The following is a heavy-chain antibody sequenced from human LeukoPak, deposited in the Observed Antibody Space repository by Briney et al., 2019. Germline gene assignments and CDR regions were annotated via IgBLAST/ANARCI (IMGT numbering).Heavy chain of an antibody. V-gene: IGHV4-39*01. J-gene: IGHJ4*02. CDR1: GGSISSSSYY. Sequence: PSETLSLTCTVSGGSISSSSYYWGWIRQPPGKGLEWIGSIYYSGSTYYNPSLKSRVTISVDTSKNQFSLKLSSVTAADTAVYYCARQPLNRPMVRGDALDYWGQGTLVTVSS. D-gene: IGHD3-10*01. CDR2: IYYSGST. CDR3: ARQPLNRPMVRGDALDY.